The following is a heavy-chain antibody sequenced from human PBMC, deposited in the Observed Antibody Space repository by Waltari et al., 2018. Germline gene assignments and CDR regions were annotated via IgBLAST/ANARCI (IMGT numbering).Heavy chain of an antibody. CDR3: ARDRGRGLYLDS. J-gene: IGHJ4*02. CDR1: GDSMSRSDC. D-gene: IGHD2-15*01. V-gene: IGHV4-4*02. CDR2: VRGDGRT. Sequence: QLKLQESGPGLVKPSGTLSLTCGVSGDSMSRSDCWSWVRQPPGKGREWIGQVRGDGRTNYNPPFASRVTMSLDTSNNQFSLRMTSATAADTAVYYCARDRGRGLYLDSWGPGTLVTVS.